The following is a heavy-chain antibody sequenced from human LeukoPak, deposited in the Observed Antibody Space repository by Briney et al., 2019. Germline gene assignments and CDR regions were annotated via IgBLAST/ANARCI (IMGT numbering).Heavy chain of an antibody. CDR2: ISGSGGST. J-gene: IGHJ4*02. CDR3: AKEGRIAVAGSWTKFDY. CDR1: GFTFSSYA. V-gene: IGHV3-23*01. D-gene: IGHD6-19*01. Sequence: PGGSLRLSCAASGFTFSSYAMSWVRQAPGKGLEWVSAISGSGGSTYYADSVKGRFTISRDNSKNTLYLQMNSLRAEDTAVYYCAKEGRIAVAGSWTKFDYWGQGTLVTVSS.